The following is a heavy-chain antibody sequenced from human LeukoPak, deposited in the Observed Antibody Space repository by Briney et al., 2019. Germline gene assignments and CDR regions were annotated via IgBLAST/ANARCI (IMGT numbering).Heavy chain of an antibody. V-gene: IGHV1-24*01. J-gene: IGHJ4*02. CDR1: GYTLTELS. Sequence: ASVKVSCKVSGYTLTELSMHWVRQAPGKGLEWMGGFDPEDGEAIYAQKFQGRVTMTEDTSTDTAYMELSSLRSEDTAVYYCATVDYGDYRYFDYWGQGTLVTVSS. CDR3: ATVDYGDYRYFDY. D-gene: IGHD4-17*01. CDR2: FDPEDGEA.